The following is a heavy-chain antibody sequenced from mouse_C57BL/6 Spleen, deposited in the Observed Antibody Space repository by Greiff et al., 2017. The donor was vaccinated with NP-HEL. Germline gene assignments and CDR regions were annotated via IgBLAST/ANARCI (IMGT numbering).Heavy chain of an antibody. CDR2: ISSGGDYI. CDR3: TRDGGQLRPLDY. D-gene: IGHD3-2*02. J-gene: IGHJ2*01. Sequence: EVHLVESGEGLVKPGGSLKLSCAASGFTFSSYAMSWVRQTPEKRLEWVAYISSGGDYIYYADTVKGRFTISRDNARNTLYLQMSSLKSEDTAMYYCTRDGGQLRPLDYWGQGTTLTVSS. V-gene: IGHV5-9-1*02. CDR1: GFTFSSYA.